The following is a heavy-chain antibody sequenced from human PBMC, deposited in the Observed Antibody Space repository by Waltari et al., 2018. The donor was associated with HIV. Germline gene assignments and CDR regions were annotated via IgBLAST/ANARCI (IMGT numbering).Heavy chain of an antibody. D-gene: IGHD3-10*01. Sequence: EVQLVESGGGVVQHGGSLRLASAASGFTVSRYWMSWVRQAPGKGLDGVANIKQDGSEKYYVDSVNGRFTISRDNAENSLYLQMNSLRAEDTAVYYCARGGFYGSGSKVNWGQGTLVTVSS. V-gene: IGHV3-7*04. CDR1: GFTVSRYW. CDR2: IKQDGSEK. CDR3: ARGGFYGSGSKVN. J-gene: IGHJ4*02.